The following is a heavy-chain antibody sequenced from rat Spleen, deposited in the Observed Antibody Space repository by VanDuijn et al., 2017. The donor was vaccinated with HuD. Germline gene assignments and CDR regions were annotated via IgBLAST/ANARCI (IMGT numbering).Heavy chain of an antibody. J-gene: IGHJ2*01. CDR3: AVSGYGY. Sequence: EVQLVETGGGLVQPGRSMKLSCAASGFTFSNYYMAWVRQAPTKGLEWVASISTGGGNTYYRDSVKGRFTISRANAENTVYLQMYSLRPEDTATYYCAVSGYGYWGQGVMVTVSS. D-gene: IGHD4-3*01. CDR2: ISTGGGNT. CDR1: GFTFSNYY. V-gene: IGHV5-25*01.